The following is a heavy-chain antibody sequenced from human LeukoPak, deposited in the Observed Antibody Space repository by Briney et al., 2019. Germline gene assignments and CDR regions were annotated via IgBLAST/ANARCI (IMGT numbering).Heavy chain of an antibody. CDR3: ARDSVWSGYYLGPRVNDAFDI. V-gene: IGHV1-69*13. J-gene: IGHJ3*02. Sequence: SVKVSCKASGGTFSSYAISWVRQAPGQGLEWMGGIIPIFGTANYAQKFQGRVTITADESTSTAYMEPSSLRSEDTAVYYCARDSVWSGYYLGPRVNDAFDIGGQGTMVTVSA. CDR1: GGTFSSYA. CDR2: IIPIFGTA. D-gene: IGHD3-3*01.